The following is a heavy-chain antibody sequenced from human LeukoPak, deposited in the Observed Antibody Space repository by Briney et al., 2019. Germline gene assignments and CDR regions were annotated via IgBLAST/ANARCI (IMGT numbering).Heavy chain of an antibody. CDR1: GDSIRSYY. J-gene: IGHJ4*02. V-gene: IGHV4-4*07. CDR2: VYTSGST. Sequence: SETLSLTCTVSGDSIRSYYWSWIRQPAGKGLEWIGRVYTSGSTNYNPSLKSRVTMAIDTSKNQFSLKLSSVTAADTAVYYCARAAHSGSLAPFDYWGQGTLVTVSS. CDR3: ARAAHSGSLAPFDY. D-gene: IGHD1-26*01.